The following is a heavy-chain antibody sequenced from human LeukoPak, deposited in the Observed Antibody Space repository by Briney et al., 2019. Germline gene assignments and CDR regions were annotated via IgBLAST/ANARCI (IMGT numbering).Heavy chain of an antibody. CDR3: ARDTTMVRETTFDY. J-gene: IGHJ4*02. CDR2: IKQDGSEK. D-gene: IGHD3-10*01. CDR1: GFTFSSYG. V-gene: IGHV3-7*03. Sequence: PGGSLRLSCAASGFTFSSYGMSWVRQAPGKGLEWVANIKQDGSEKYYVDSVKGRFTISRGNAKNSLYLQMNSLRAEDTAVYYCARDTTMVRETTFDYWGQGTLVTVSS.